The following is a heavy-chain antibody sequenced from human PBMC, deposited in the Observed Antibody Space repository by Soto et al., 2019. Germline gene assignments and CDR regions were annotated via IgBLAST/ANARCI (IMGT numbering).Heavy chain of an antibody. V-gene: IGHV2-5*02. CDR2: IYWDDDK. CDR3: ARGPAVYYYGSGSYWDY. CDR1: GFSLSTSGVG. D-gene: IGHD3-10*01. J-gene: IGHJ4*02. Sequence: QITLKESGPPLVKPTQTLTLTCTFSGFSLSTSGVGVGWIRQPPGKALEWLALIYWDDDKRYSPSLKSRLTIPKXXSXNXXVLTMTNMDPVDTATYYCARGPAVYYYGSGSYWDYWGQGTLVTVSS.